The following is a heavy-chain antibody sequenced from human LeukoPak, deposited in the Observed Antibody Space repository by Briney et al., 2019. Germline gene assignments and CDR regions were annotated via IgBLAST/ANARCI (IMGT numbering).Heavy chain of an antibody. Sequence: GGSLRLSCAASGFTFSSYGMHWVRQAPGKGLEWVAVIWYDGSNKYYADSVKGRFTISRGNSKNTLYLQMKSLRAEDTAVYYCAKMGDSSGHWGQGTLVTVSS. J-gene: IGHJ4*02. CDR3: AKMGDSSGH. D-gene: IGHD3-22*01. V-gene: IGHV3-33*06. CDR1: GFTFSSYG. CDR2: IWYDGSNK.